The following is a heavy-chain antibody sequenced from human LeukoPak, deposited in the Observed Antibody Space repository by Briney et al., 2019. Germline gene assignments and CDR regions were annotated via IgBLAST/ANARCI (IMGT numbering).Heavy chain of an antibody. D-gene: IGHD3-22*01. CDR3: ARGRSGYYCFDY. CDR1: GFTFSSYA. J-gene: IGHJ4*02. V-gene: IGHV3-30-3*01. CDR2: ISFDGSNK. Sequence: PGGSLILSCAASGFTFSSYAMHWVRQAPGKGLEWVAVISFDGSNKYYADSVKGRFTISRGNSRNTLYLQMNSLRAEDTAVYFCARGRSGYYCFDYWGQGTLVTVSS.